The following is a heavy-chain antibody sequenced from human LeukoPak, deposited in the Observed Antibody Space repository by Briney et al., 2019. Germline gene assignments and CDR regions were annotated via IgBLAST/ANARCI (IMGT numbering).Heavy chain of an antibody. J-gene: IGHJ6*03. V-gene: IGHV3-30*02. CDR2: IRYDGSNK. CDR3: AKGELTLDYYYYYMDV. D-gene: IGHD3-10*01. CDR1: GFTFSSYG. Sequence: PGGSLRLSCAASGFTFSSYGMHWVRQAPGKGLEWVAFIRYDGSNKYYADSVKGRFTISRDNSKNTLYLQMNSLRAEDTAVYYCAKGELTLDYYYYYMDVWGKGTTVTVS.